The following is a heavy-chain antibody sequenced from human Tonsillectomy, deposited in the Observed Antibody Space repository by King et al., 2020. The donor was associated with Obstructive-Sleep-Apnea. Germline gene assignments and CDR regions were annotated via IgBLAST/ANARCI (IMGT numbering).Heavy chain of an antibody. Sequence: QVQLVESGGGVVQPGRSLRLSCAASGFTFSSYGMHWVRQAPGKGLEWVAVISYDGSNKYYADSVKGRCTISRDNSKNTLYLQMNSLRAEDTAVYYCAKEKFGFGELAYYFDYWGQGTLVTVSS. J-gene: IGHJ4*02. CDR2: ISYDGSNK. CDR1: GFTFSSYG. CDR3: AKEKFGFGELAYYFDY. D-gene: IGHD3-10*01. V-gene: IGHV3-30*18.